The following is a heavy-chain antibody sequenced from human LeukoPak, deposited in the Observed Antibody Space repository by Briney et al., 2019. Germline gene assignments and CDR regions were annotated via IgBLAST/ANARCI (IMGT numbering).Heavy chain of an antibody. D-gene: IGHD5-18*01. J-gene: IGHJ4*02. CDR3: ARGGYGYGYYFDY. Sequence: GGSLRLSCAASGFTFSSYWMSWVRQAPGKGLEWVANIKQDGSEKYYVDSVKGRFTISRDNAKNSLYLQMNSLRAEDTAVYYCARGGYGYGYYFDYWGQGTLVTVSS. V-gene: IGHV3-7*01. CDR2: IKQDGSEK. CDR1: GFTFSSYW.